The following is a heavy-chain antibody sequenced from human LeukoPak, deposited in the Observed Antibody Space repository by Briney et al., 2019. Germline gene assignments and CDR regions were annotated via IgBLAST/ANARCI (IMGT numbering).Heavy chain of an antibody. J-gene: IGHJ3*02. D-gene: IGHD3-22*01. Sequence: ASVKVSCKASGYTFTSYAMHWVRQAPGQRLEWMGWINAGNGNTKYSQKFQGRVTITRDTSASTAYMELSSLRSEDAAVYYCARVQGSSGRDAFDIWGQGTMVTVSS. CDR2: INAGNGNT. CDR3: ARVQGSSGRDAFDI. V-gene: IGHV1-3*01. CDR1: GYTFTSYA.